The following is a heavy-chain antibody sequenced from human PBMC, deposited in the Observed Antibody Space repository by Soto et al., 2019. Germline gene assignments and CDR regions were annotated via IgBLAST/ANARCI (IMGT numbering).Heavy chain of an antibody. V-gene: IGHV1-18*01. CDR1: GYTFTSYG. CDR2: ISAYNGNT. D-gene: IGHD2-15*01. J-gene: IGHJ6*02. Sequence: VKVSCKASGYTFTSYGISWVRQAPGQGLEWMGWISAYNGNTNYAQKLQGRVTMTTDTSTSTAYMELRSLRSDDTAVYYCARDGVVVVAATQYYYYYGMDVWGQGTTVTVSS. CDR3: ARDGVVVVAATQYYYYYGMDV.